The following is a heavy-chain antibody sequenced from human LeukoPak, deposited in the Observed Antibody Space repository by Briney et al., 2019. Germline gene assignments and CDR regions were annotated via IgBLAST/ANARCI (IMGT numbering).Heavy chain of an antibody. CDR2: MNPNSGVT. Sequence: ASVKVSCKPSGYTFTVNYLHWVRRAPGQGLEWVGWMNPNSGVTGYAQNFQGRVTMTRDTSISTAYMELGSLTSDDTAVYYCTRGAGTSWFDYWGQGSLVTVSS. J-gene: IGHJ4*02. D-gene: IGHD2-2*01. V-gene: IGHV1-2*02. CDR3: TRGAGTSWFDY. CDR1: GYTFTVNY.